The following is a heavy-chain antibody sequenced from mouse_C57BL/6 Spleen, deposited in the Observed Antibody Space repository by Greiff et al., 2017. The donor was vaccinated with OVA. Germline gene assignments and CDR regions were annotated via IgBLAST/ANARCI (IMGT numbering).Heavy chain of an antibody. V-gene: IGHV1-19*01. CDR2: INPYNGGT. CDR1: GYTFTDYY. D-gene: IGHD2-1*01. Sequence: EVQLVESGPVLVKPGASVKMSCKASGYTFTDYYMNWVKQSHGKSLEWIGVINPYNGGTSYNQKFKGKATLTVDKSSSTAYMELNSLTSEDSAVYYCARRYGKEAMDYWGQGTSVTVSS. CDR3: ARRYGKEAMDY. J-gene: IGHJ4*01.